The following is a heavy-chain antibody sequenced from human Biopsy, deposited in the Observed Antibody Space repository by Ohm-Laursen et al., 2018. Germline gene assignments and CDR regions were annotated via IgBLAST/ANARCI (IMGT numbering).Heavy chain of an antibody. CDR1: GFTFSGFN. J-gene: IGHJ4*02. Sequence: SLRLSCAASGFTFSGFNMNWVRQAPGKGLEWVSSISASGNHIYYTDSVKGRFTVSRDNGKSSVYLQMNSLRVEDTAVYYCARDGEAKYCKHGVCPSDFWGQGTLVTVSS. CDR2: ISASGNHI. D-gene: IGHD2-8*01. V-gene: IGHV3-21*01. CDR3: ARDGEAKYCKHGVCPSDF.